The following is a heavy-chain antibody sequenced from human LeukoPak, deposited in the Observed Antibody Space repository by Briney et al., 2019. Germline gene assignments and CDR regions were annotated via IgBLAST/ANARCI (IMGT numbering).Heavy chain of an antibody. Sequence: PGRSLRLSCAASGFTFSIYDIYWVRQAPGKGLEWVSVIYSGGSTYYADSVKGRFTISRDNSKNTLYLQMNSLRAEDTAVYYCARSTGIAVAGTEVYYYGMDVWGQGTTVTVSS. CDR1: GFTFSIYD. J-gene: IGHJ6*02. CDR2: IYSGGST. D-gene: IGHD6-19*01. CDR3: ARSTGIAVAGTEVYYYGMDV. V-gene: IGHV3-53*01.